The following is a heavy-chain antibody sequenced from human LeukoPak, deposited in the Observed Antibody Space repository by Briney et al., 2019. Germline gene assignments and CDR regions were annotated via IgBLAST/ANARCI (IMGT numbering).Heavy chain of an antibody. CDR1: GYTFTSYD. J-gene: IGHJ6*02. CDR2: MNPNSGNT. CDR3: ARYSYYDFWSGYAYYYGMDV. D-gene: IGHD3-3*01. V-gene: IGHV1-8*01. Sequence: ASVKVSCKASGYTFTSYDINWVRQATGQGLEWMGWMNPNSGNTGYAQKFQGRVTMTRNTPISTAYMELSSLRSEDTAVYYCARYSYYDFWSGYAYYYGMDVWGQGTTVTVSS.